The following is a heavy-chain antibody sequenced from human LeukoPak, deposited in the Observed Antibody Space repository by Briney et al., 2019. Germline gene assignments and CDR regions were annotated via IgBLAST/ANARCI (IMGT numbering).Heavy chain of an antibody. Sequence: SETLSLTCAVYGGSFSGYYWSWIRQPPGKGLEWIGEINHSGSTNYNPSLKSRVTIPVDTSKNQFSLKLSSVTAADTAVYYCARDSSTSHYGMDVWGQGTTVTVSS. D-gene: IGHD2-2*01. CDR3: ARDSSTSHYGMDV. CDR2: INHSGST. J-gene: IGHJ6*02. V-gene: IGHV4-34*01. CDR1: GGSFSGYY.